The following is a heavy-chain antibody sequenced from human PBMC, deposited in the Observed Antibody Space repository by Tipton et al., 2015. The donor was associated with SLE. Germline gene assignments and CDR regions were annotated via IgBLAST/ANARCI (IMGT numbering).Heavy chain of an antibody. J-gene: IGHJ6*03. CDR1: GGSISSRTYY. V-gene: IGHV4-39*07. CDR2: IYYSGST. Sequence: TLSLTCAVSGGSISSRTYYWGRFRQPPGKGLEWIGSIYYSGSTYYNPSLKSRVTISVDTSENQFSLKLSSLTAADTAVYYCARERVVVPAALIYYYYMDVWGKGTTVTVSS. CDR3: ARERVVVPAALIYYYYMDV. D-gene: IGHD2-2*01.